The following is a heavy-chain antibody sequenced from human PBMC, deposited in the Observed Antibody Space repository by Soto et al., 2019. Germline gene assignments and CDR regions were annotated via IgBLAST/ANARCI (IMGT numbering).Heavy chain of an antibody. D-gene: IGHD3-10*01. CDR3: ARGGAVGYYGSGSYSHWFDP. CDR2: IYYSGST. Sequence: SETLSLTCTVSGGSISSYYWSWIRQPPGKGLDWIGYIYYSGSTNYNPSLKSRVTISVDTSKNQFSLKLSSVTAADTAVYYCARGGAVGYYGSGSYSHWFDPWGQGTLVTVSS. CDR1: GGSISSYY. V-gene: IGHV4-59*01. J-gene: IGHJ5*02.